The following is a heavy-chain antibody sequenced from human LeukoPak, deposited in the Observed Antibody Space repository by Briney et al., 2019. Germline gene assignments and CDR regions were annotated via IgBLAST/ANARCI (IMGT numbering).Heavy chain of an antibody. CDR3: AKDGGGADFFFDY. D-gene: IGHD2-21*02. V-gene: IGHV3-30*02. J-gene: IGHJ4*02. Sequence: QTGGSLRLSCGTSGFTFSSFNIHWVRQAPGKGLEWVAFIRHDGSDKYYADSVKGRFTISRDNSKNALFLQVDSLRTDDTAVYYCAKDGGGADFFFDYWGQGTLVTVSS. CDR1: GFTFSSFN. CDR2: IRHDGSDK.